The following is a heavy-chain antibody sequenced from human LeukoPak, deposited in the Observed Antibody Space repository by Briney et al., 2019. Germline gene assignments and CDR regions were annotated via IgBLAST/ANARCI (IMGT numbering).Heavy chain of an antibody. CDR2: IYTSGST. V-gene: IGHV4-4*07. CDR3: ARVPDYYDSSGRHGAFDI. CDR1: GGSISSYY. Sequence: SETLSLTCTVSGGSISSYYWSWIRQPAGKGLEWIGRIYTSGSTNYNPSLKSRVTMSVDTSKNQFSLKLSSVTAADTAEYYCARVPDYYDSSGRHGAFDIWGQGTTVTVSS. D-gene: IGHD3-22*01. J-gene: IGHJ3*02.